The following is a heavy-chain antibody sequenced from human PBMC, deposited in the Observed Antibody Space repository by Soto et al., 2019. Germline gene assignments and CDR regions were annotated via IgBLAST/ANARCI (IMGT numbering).Heavy chain of an antibody. D-gene: IGHD5-12*01. Sequence: SVKVSCKASGGTFSSYTISWVRQAPGQGLEWMGRIIPILGIANYAQKFQGRVTITADKSTSTAYMELRSLRSDDTAVYYCASYPNNQYSGYDHWGQGTLVTVSS. CDR2: IIPILGIA. V-gene: IGHV1-69*02. J-gene: IGHJ4*02. CDR1: GGTFSSYT. CDR3: ASYPNNQYSGYDH.